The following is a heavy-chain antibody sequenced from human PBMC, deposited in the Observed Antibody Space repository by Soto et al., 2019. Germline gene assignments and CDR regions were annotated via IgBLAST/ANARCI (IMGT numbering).Heavy chain of an antibody. CDR3: ARDHHRYSGYDYVDY. CDR2: ISSSSSYT. J-gene: IGHJ4*02. CDR1: GFTFSDYY. V-gene: IGHV3-11*05. Sequence: QVQLVESGGGLVKPGGSLRLSCAASGFTFSDYYMRWIRQAPGKGLAWVSYISSSSSYTNYADSVKGRFTISRDNAKNSLYLQMNSLRAEDTAVYYCARDHHRYSGYDYVDYWGQGTLVSVSS. D-gene: IGHD5-12*01.